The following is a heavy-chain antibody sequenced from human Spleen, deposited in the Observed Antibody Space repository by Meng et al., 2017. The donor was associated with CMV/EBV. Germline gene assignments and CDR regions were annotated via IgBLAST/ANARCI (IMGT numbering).Heavy chain of an antibody. Sequence: GGSLRLSCVGSGFSFSSYEFNWVRQAPGKGLEWVANIATDNRFGGRKTKYADSVKGRFTVSRDNSKRSVYLQMNSLRPEDTAVYYCATSRFHGDITDAVNIWGQGTLVTVSS. CDR2: IATDNRFGGRKT. D-gene: IGHD4-17*01. J-gene: IGHJ3*02. V-gene: IGHV3-48*03. CDR1: GFSFSSYE. CDR3: ATSRFHGDITDAVNI.